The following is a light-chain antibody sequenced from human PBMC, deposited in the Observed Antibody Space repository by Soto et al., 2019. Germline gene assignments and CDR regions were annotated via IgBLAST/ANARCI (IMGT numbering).Light chain of an antibody. J-gene: IGKJ1*01. CDR1: QDISKY. CDR2: DAA. V-gene: IGKV1-33*01. Sequence: DIQMTQSPSSLSAAVGDRVTFTCQASQDISKYLNWYQQKPGKAPKVMIYDAANLEAGVPSRFSGSGSGTHFTFTINSLQPEDVATYYCQQYNNIPRTFGQGTKVDIK. CDR3: QQYNNIPRT.